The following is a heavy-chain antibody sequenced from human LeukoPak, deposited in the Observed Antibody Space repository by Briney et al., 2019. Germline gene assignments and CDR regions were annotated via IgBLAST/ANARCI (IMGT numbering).Heavy chain of an antibody. J-gene: IGHJ4*02. CDR1: GGTFSSYA. V-gene: IGHV1-69*06. D-gene: IGHD3-22*01. CDR3: AKSPRITMIVAYY. CDR2: IIPIFGTA. Sequence: GASVKVSCKASGGTFSSYAISWVRQAPGQGLEWMGGIIPIFGTANYAQKFQGRVTITADKSTSTAYMELSSLRSEDTAVYYCAKSPRITMIVAYYWGQGTLVTVSS.